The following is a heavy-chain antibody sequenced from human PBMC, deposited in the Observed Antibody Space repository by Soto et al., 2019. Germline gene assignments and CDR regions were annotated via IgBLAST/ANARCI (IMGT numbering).Heavy chain of an antibody. Sequence: QVQLQESGPGLVKPSETLSLTCTVSGGSISSYYWSWIRQPPGKGLEWIGYIYYSGSTNYNPSLKSRVTVAVDTSKNLFALKLSSVTAADTAVYYCARDPGGSGGYFDYWGQGTLVTVSS. J-gene: IGHJ4*02. CDR2: IYYSGST. V-gene: IGHV4-59*01. CDR3: ARDPGGSGGYFDY. CDR1: GGSISSYY. D-gene: IGHD3-10*01.